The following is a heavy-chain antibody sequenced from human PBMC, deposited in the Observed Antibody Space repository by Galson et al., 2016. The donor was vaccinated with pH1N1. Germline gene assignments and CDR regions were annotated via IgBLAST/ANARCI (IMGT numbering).Heavy chain of an antibody. CDR2: ISYVESNK. CDR1: GFTFSHYA. J-gene: IGHJ2*01. CDR3: ARDHVYGDYFERFFDP. Sequence: SLRLSCAASGFTFSHYAMHWVRQAPGKGLEWVAVISYVESNKDYADSVKGRFTVSRDNSKNTLYLQMNSLRAEDTALYYCARDHVYGDYFERFFDPWGRGTLVTVPS. V-gene: IGHV3-30-3*01. D-gene: IGHD4-17*01.